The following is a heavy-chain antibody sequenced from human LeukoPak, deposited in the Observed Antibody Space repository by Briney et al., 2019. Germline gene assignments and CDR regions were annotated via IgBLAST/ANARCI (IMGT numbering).Heavy chain of an antibody. CDR3: ATLTTVVTPFYFDY. J-gene: IGHJ4*02. Sequence: SETLSLTCTVSGGSISSYYWTWIRQPPGKGLEWIGYIYYSGSTNYNPYLKSRVTISVDTSKNQFSLKLSSVTAADTAVYYCATLTTVVTPFYFDYWGQGTLVTVSS. CDR2: IYYSGST. D-gene: IGHD4-23*01. V-gene: IGHV4-59*08. CDR1: GGSISSYY.